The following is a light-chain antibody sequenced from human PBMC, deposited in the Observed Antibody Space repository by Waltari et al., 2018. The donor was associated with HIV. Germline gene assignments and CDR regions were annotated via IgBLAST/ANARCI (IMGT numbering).Light chain of an antibody. CDR1: SNNIASYA. V-gene: IGLV1-44*01. CDR2: GYS. CDR3: STWDYSLSAYV. Sequence: QSALTQEASVSGTVGQKVTLSCTGTSNNIASYALGWYQQISHGAPKAVMFGYSLPSGIPDRFSGSKSGTTASLVISGLQPEDEADYYCSTWDYSLSAYVFGAGTKVTVL. J-gene: IGLJ1*01.